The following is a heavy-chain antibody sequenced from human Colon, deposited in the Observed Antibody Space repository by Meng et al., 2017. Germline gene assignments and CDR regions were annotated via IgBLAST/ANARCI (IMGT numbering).Heavy chain of an antibody. Sequence: SETLSLTCTVTRGSASTGTYYWGWIRQPPGKGLEWIGYIYYSGSTYYNPSLKSRVFISLDTSQNQFSLNLNSVTAADTAVYYCARGGRTGGDFAYWGQGTLVTVSS. CDR2: IYYSGST. D-gene: IGHD1-1*01. J-gene: IGHJ4*02. V-gene: IGHV4-31*03. CDR3: ARGGRTGGDFAY. CDR1: RGSASTGTYY.